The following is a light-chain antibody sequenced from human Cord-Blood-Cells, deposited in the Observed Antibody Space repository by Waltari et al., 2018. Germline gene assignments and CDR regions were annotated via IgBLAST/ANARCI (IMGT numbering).Light chain of an antibody. J-gene: IGLJ3*02. CDR2: YKSDSDK. V-gene: IGLV5-45*03. CDR1: SGINVGTYR. Sequence: QAVLTQPSSLSASPGASASLTCTLRSGINVGTYRIYWYQQKPGSPPPYLLRYKSDSDKQQGSGVPSRFSGSKDASANAGIVLISGLQSEDEADYYCMIWHSSAWVFGGGTKLTVL. CDR3: MIWHSSAWV.